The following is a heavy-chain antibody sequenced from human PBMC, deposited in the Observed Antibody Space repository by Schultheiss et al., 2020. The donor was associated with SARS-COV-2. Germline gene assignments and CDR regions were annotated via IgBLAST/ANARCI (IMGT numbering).Heavy chain of an antibody. CDR2: IYYSGYT. CDR1: GGSVSSGNYY. CDR3: ARLGGVRQQWAPFDY. V-gene: IGHV4-61*01. Sequence: SETLSLTCTVSGGSVSSGNYYWGWIRQPPGKGLEWIGYIYYSGYTNYNSSLKSRLTISVDTSKNQLSLMLRSVTAADTAVYYCARLGGVRQQWAPFDYWGQGTRVTVSS. J-gene: IGHJ4*02. D-gene: IGHD2-8*02.